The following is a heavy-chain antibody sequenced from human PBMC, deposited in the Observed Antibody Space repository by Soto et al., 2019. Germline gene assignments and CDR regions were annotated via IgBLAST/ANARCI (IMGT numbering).Heavy chain of an antibody. CDR2: ISGSGGST. CDR1: GFTFSSYA. D-gene: IGHD2-2*01. Sequence: EVQLLESGGGLVQPGGSLRLSCAASGFTFSSYAMSWVRQAAGEGLEWVSAISGSGGSTYYEDSGKGRFTIPRDNSKTTLYLQMHSLRAEDTDVYYCTKDSWVVPAADYYGMDVWAKGTTVTFSS. V-gene: IGHV3-23*01. J-gene: IGHJ6*04. CDR3: TKDSWVVPAADYYGMDV.